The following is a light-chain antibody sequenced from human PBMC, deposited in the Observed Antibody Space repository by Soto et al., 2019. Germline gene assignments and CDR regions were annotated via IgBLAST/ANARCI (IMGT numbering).Light chain of an antibody. CDR3: QHYNNWPPYT. J-gene: IGKJ2*01. CDR1: QRISSN. Sequence: EIVMTQSPDTLSVSPGERATLSCRASQRISSNLAWYQQKPGQAPRPLIYGASTRATGVPARFSGSGSETDFTLTISNLQSEDCAVYYCQHYNNWPPYTFGQGTKLEIK. V-gene: IGKV3D-15*01. CDR2: GAS.